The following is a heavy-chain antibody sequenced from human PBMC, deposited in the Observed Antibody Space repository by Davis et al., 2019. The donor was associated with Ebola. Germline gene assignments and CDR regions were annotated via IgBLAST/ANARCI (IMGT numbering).Heavy chain of an antibody. Sequence: SVKVSCKASGGTFSTYAISWVRQAPGQGLEWMGGIIPIFGTANYAQKFQGRVTITADESTSTAYMELSSLRSEDTAVYYCARDAVELLTYNWFDPWGQGTLVTVSS. CDR1: GGTFSTYA. CDR3: ARDAVELLTYNWFDP. D-gene: IGHD3-10*01. J-gene: IGHJ5*02. CDR2: IIPIFGTA. V-gene: IGHV1-69*13.